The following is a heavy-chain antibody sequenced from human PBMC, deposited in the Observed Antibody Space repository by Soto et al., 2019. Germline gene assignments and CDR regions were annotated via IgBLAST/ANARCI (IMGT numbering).Heavy chain of an antibody. V-gene: IGHV1-69*06. D-gene: IGHD3-22*01. J-gene: IGHJ1*01. CDR1: GGTFSSYA. Sequence: PSVKVSCKASGGTFSSYAISWVRQAPGQGLEWMGGIIPIFGTANYAQKFQGRVTITADKSTSTAYMELSSLRSEDTAVYYCARDAYDSSGYYLPAEYFQHWGQGTLVTVSS. CDR3: ARDAYDSSGYYLPAEYFQH. CDR2: IIPIFGTA.